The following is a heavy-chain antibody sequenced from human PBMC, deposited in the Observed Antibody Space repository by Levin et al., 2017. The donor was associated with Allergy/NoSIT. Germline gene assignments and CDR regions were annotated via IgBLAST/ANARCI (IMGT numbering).Heavy chain of an antibody. CDR1: GGSFRGYY. Sequence: PSETLSLTCAIYGGSFRGYYWSWIRQPPGKGLEWIGEITHSGSTNYNPSLKSRVSISIDTSKNQFSLKLRSVTAADTAAYYCSTSGRHYCSNTSCDWLPCWFDPWGQGALVTVSS. D-gene: IGHD2-2*01. J-gene: IGHJ5*02. CDR3: STSGRHYCSNTSCDWLPCWFDP. CDR2: ITHSGST. V-gene: IGHV4-34*01.